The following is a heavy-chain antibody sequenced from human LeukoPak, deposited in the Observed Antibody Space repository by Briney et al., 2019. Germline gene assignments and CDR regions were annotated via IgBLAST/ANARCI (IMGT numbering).Heavy chain of an antibody. Sequence: PGRSLRLSCTTSGFTFDDYAMSWVRQAPGKGLEWVGFFRSKPYGGTTEYAASVKGRFTISRDDSKSIACLQMNSLKTEDTAAYYCTRSGSSGWYPGFDYWGQGTLVTVSS. CDR3: TRSGSSGWYPGFDY. CDR1: GFTFDDYA. V-gene: IGHV3-49*04. J-gene: IGHJ4*02. CDR2: FRSKPYGGTT. D-gene: IGHD6-19*01.